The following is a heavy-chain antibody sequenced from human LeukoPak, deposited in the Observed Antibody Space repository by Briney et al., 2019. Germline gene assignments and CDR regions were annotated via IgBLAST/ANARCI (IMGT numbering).Heavy chain of an antibody. D-gene: IGHD3-10*01. CDR2: ISGSGGST. Sequence: GGSLRLSCAASGFTFSSYAMSWVRQAPGKGLEWVSAISGSGGSTYYADSVKGRFTISRDNSKNTLYLQMNSLRAEDTAVYYCGKERSGLARSFDAFDIWGQGTMVTVSS. CDR3: GKERSGLARSFDAFDI. J-gene: IGHJ3*02. V-gene: IGHV3-23*01. CDR1: GFTFSSYA.